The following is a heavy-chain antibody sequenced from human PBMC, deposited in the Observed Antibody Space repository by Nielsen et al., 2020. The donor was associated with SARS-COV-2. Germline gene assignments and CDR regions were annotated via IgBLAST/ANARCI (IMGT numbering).Heavy chain of an antibody. J-gene: IGHJ4*02. V-gene: IGHV3-21*01. CDR3: ASSSSWHYGGSYFDY. CDR1: GFTFSSYS. Sequence: GGSLRLSCAASGFTFSSYSMNWVRQAPGKGLEWVSSISSSSSYIYYADSVKGRFTISRDNAKNSLYLQMNSPRAEDTAVYYCASSSSWHYGGSYFDYWGQGTLVTVSS. D-gene: IGHD6-13*01. CDR2: ISSSSSYI.